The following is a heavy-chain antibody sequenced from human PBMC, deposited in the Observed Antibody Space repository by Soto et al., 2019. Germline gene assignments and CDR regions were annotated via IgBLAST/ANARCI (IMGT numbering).Heavy chain of an antibody. D-gene: IGHD3-3*01. J-gene: IGHJ4*02. V-gene: IGHV3-73*01. CDR2: IRSKANSYAT. CDR1: GFTFSGSA. CDR3: TSQFLEWLSPYDY. Sequence: PGGSLRLSCAASGFTFSGSAMHWVRQASGKGLEWVGRIRSKANSYATAYAASVKGRFTISRDDSKNTAYLQMNSLKTEDTAVYYCTSQFLEWLSPYDYWGQGTLVTVSS.